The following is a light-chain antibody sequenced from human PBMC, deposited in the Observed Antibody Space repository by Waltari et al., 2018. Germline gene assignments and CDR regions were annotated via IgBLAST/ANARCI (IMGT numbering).Light chain of an antibody. J-gene: IGKJ1*01. V-gene: IGKV3D-15*01. CDR2: GTS. CDR3: QQYDYWPWT. CDR1: QSVRST. Sequence: EIVMTQSPATLSLSPGESATLSCRASQSVRSTFAWYQQKPGQPPRLLIYGTSTRATGSPARFSGSGSGTEFSLTISSLQPEDFATYYCQQYDYWPWTFGQGTRVEAK.